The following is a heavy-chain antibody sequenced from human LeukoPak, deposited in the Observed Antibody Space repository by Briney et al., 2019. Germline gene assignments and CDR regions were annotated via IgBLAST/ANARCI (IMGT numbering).Heavy chain of an antibody. D-gene: IGHD2-15*01. J-gene: IGHJ4*02. CDR1: GGSISSGDYY. Sequence: SQTLSLTCTVSGGSISSGDYYWSWIRQPPGKGLEWIGYIYYSGSTYYNPSLKSRVTISVDTSKNQFSLKLSSVTAADTAVYYCARGPRCSGGSCSYFDYWGQGTLVTVSS. V-gene: IGHV4-30-4*01. CDR2: IYYSGST. CDR3: ARGPRCSGGSCSYFDY.